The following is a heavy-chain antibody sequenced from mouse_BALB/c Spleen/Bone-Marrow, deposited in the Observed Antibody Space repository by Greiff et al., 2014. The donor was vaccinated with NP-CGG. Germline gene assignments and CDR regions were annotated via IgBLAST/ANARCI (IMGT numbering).Heavy chain of an antibody. CDR2: IRTKAVDHAT. Sequence: SGGGLVQPGGSMKLSCAASGFAFSDTWLDWVRQSPEKGPEWVAEIRTKAVDHATYYAESVKGRFTISRDDSISSVYLQMNSLRAEDTGIYYCTPHPFDYWGQGTTLTVSS. J-gene: IGHJ2*01. CDR3: TPHPFDY. CDR1: GFAFSDTW. V-gene: IGHV6-6*01.